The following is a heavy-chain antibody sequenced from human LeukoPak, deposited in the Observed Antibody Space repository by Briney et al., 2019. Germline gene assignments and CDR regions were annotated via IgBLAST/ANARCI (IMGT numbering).Heavy chain of an antibody. J-gene: IGHJ6*03. CDR2: IIPILGTA. Sequence: VASVKVSCKASGGTFSSYAISWVRQAPGQGLEWMGGIIPILGTANYAQKFQGRVTITADESTSTAYMELSSLRSEDTAVYYCARGVVVPAATPIYYYYYMDVWGKGTTVTVSS. D-gene: IGHD2-2*01. V-gene: IGHV1-69*13. CDR3: ARGVVVPAATPIYYYYYMDV. CDR1: GGTFSSYA.